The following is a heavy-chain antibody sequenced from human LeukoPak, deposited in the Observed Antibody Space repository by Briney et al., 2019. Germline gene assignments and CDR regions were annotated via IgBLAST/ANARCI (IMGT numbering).Heavy chain of an antibody. D-gene: IGHD5-18*01. CDR3: ANSGYSYASDAFDI. J-gene: IGHJ3*02. Sequence: SETLSLTCAVYGGSFSGYYWSWIRQPPGKGLEWIGEINHSGSTNYNSSLKSRVTISVDTPKNQFSLKLSSVTAADTAVYYCANSGYSYASDAFDIWGQGTMVTVSS. V-gene: IGHV4-34*01. CDR1: GGSFSGYY. CDR2: INHSGST.